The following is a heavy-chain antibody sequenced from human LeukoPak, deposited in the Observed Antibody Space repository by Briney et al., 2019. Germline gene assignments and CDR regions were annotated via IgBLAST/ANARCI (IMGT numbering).Heavy chain of an antibody. CDR2: ISYDGNRN. D-gene: IGHD3-16*02. Sequence: GRSLILSCAASGFSFSTYGMHWGRQAPGKGLEWVAAISYDGNRNDYADSVRGRFTISRDNFENTLYLQMNSLRVEDTAVYYCAKNGFELRSGELSSPNWGQGTLVTVSS. CDR1: GFSFSTYG. CDR3: AKNGFELRSGELSSPN. J-gene: IGHJ4*02. V-gene: IGHV3-30*18.